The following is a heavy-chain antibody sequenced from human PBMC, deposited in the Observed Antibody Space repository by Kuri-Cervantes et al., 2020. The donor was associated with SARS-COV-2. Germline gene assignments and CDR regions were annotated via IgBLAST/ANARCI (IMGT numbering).Heavy chain of an antibody. CDR3: ARDLGQQLVPSDVSYYGMDV. Sequence: ASVKVSCKASGYTFTSYAMHWVRQAPGQRLEWMGWINAGNGNTKYSQKFQGRVTITRDTSASTAYMELSSLRSEDTAVYYCARDLGQQLVPSDVSYYGMDVWGQGTTVTVSS. CDR2: INAGNGNT. J-gene: IGHJ6*02. CDR1: GYTFTSYA. D-gene: IGHD6-13*01. V-gene: IGHV1-3*01.